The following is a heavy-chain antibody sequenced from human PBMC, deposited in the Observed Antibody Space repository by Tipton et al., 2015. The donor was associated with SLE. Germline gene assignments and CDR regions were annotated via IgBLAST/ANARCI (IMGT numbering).Heavy chain of an antibody. J-gene: IGHJ6*03. Sequence: TLSLTCTVSGGSISSGGYYWSWIRQHPGKGLEWIGYIYYSGSTYYNPSLKIRVTISVDTSKNQFSLQLSSVTAADTAVYYCARDGRGYCYMDVWCKGTTDTVSS. CDR3: ARDGRGYCYMDV. CDR2: IYYSGST. CDR1: GGSISSGGYY. V-gene: IGHV4-31*03. D-gene: IGHD1-26*01.